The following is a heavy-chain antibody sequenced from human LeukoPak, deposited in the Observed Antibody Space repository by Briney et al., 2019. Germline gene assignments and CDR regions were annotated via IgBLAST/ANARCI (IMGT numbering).Heavy chain of an antibody. Sequence: SETLSLTCTVSGGSISSYYWSWIRQPPGKGLEWIGCIYYSGSTNYNPSLKSRVTISVDTSKNQFSLKLSSVTAADTAVYYCAREGPYGSGSYYTDAFDIWGQGTMVTVSS. CDR1: GGSISSYY. CDR2: IYYSGST. CDR3: AREGPYGSGSYYTDAFDI. J-gene: IGHJ3*02. V-gene: IGHV4-59*01. D-gene: IGHD3-10*01.